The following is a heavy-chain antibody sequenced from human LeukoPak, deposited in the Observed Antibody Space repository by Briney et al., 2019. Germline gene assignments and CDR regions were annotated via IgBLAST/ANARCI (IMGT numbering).Heavy chain of an antibody. CDR1: GFTFSSTS. J-gene: IGHJ4*02. V-gene: IGHV3-21*01. CDR2: ISSGSSYI. D-gene: IGHD1-26*01. CDR3: AREFFDREGGTTVLDY. Sequence: GGSLRLSCAASGFTFSSTSMNWVRQAPGKGLEGVSSISSGSSYIFYADSVKGRFTISRDNAKNSLYLQMNSLRAEDTAVYYCAREFFDREGGTTVLDYWGQGTLVTVSS.